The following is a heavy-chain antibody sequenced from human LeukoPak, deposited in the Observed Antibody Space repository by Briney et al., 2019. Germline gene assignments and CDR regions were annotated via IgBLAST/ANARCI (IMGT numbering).Heavy chain of an antibody. Sequence: PGGSLRLSCAASGFTFSSYAMSWVRQAPGKGLEWVSAISGSGGSTYYADSVKGRFTISRDNSKNTLYLQMNSLRAEDTAVYYCASDPPGIAAAGTGSDYWGQGTLVTVSS. J-gene: IGHJ4*02. CDR3: ASDPPGIAAAGTGSDY. V-gene: IGHV3-23*01. CDR2: ISGSGGST. CDR1: GFTFSSYA. D-gene: IGHD6-13*01.